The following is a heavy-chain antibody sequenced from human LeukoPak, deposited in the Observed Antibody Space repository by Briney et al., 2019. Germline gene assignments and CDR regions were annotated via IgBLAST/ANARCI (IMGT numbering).Heavy chain of an antibody. CDR1: TYTFTGYY. J-gene: IGHJ4*02. D-gene: IGHD3-10*01. Sequence: ASVKVSCKASTYTFTGYYMHWVRQAPGQGLEWMGIINPSGGSTTYAQRFQGRVTMTRDTSTSTLYMELSGLRSEDTALYYCARAHPFYYDSGTYGYFDYWGQGTLVTVSS. CDR2: INPSGGST. V-gene: IGHV1-46*01. CDR3: ARAHPFYYDSGTYGYFDY.